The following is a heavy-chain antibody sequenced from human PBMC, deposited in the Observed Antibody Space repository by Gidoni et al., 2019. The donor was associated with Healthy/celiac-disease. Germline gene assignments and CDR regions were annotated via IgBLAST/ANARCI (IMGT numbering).Heavy chain of an antibody. D-gene: IGHD3-22*01. CDR1: GGTFSSYT. CDR2: IIPILGIA. CDR3: AREAHYYDSSGAFDI. J-gene: IGHJ3*02. V-gene: IGHV1-69*08. Sequence: QVQLVQSGAEVKKPGSSVKVSCKASGGTFSSYTISWVRQAPGQGLEWMGRIIPILGIANYAQKFQGRVTITADKSTSTAYMELSSLRSEDTAVYYCAREAHYYDSSGAFDIWGQGTMVTVSS.